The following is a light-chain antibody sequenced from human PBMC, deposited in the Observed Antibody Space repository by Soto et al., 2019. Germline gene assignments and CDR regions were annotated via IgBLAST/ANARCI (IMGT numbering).Light chain of an antibody. Sequence: EIVFTQSPATLSLSPGERATLSCRASQSVSSYLAWYQQKPGQAPRLLIYDASNRATGIPARFSGSGSGTDFTLTISSXEPEDFAVYYCQQRKNWQVTFGQGTRLETK. CDR1: QSVSSY. CDR2: DAS. J-gene: IGKJ5*01. V-gene: IGKV3-11*01. CDR3: QQRKNWQVT.